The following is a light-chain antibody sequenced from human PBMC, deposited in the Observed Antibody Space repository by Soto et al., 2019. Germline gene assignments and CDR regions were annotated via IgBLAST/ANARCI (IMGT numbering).Light chain of an antibody. V-gene: IGKV3-20*01. CDR3: QLYGSSPPRYT. CDR2: GTS. J-gene: IGKJ2*01. Sequence: EIVLTQSPGTLSLSPGERATLSCRASQSVTGNFLAWFQQRPGQAPTLLIYGTSNRATGIPDRFSGSGSGTDFSLTVSRLEPEDFAVYFCQLYGSSPPRYTFGQGTKLEIK. CDR1: QSVTGNF.